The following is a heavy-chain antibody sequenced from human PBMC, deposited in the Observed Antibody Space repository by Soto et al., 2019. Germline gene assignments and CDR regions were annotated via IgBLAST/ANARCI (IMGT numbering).Heavy chain of an antibody. CDR2: ISAYNGNT. CDR1: GYTFTSYG. J-gene: IGHJ3*02. CDR3: ARNGLAVTTTCDI. V-gene: IGHV1-18*01. Sequence: ASVKVSCKASGYTFTSYGITWVRQAPGQGLEWMGWISAYNGNTNYAQKRQGRVTMTTDTSTTTVYMELRSLRSDDTAVYYCARNGLAVTTTCDIWGQGTMVTVSS. D-gene: IGHD4-17*01.